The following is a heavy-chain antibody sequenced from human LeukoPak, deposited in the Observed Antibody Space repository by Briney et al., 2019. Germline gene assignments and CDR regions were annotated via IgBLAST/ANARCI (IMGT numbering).Heavy chain of an antibody. CDR1: GGSISSSSYY. J-gene: IGHJ3*02. V-gene: IGHV4-39*07. CDR2: IYYSGST. D-gene: IGHD1-1*01. Sequence: SETLSLTCTVSGGSISSSSYYWGWIRQPPGKGLEWIGSIYYSGSTYYNPSLKSRVTISVDRSKNQFSLKLSSVTAADTAVYYCARDRGGTTLWDAFDIWGQGTMVTVSS. CDR3: ARDRGGTTLWDAFDI.